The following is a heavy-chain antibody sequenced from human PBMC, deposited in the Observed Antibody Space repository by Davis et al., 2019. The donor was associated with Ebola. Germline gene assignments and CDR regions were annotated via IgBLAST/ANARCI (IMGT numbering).Heavy chain of an antibody. V-gene: IGHV3-73*01. J-gene: IGHJ3*02. Sequence: GESLKISCAASGFTFSGSAMHWVRQASGKGLEWVGRIRSKANSYATAYAASVKGRFTISRDDSKNTAYLQMNSLRAEDTAVYSCAKDVNAIAAAGNDAFDIWGQGTMVTVSS. CDR3: AKDVNAIAAAGNDAFDI. CDR1: GFTFSGSA. D-gene: IGHD6-13*01. CDR2: IRSKANSYAT.